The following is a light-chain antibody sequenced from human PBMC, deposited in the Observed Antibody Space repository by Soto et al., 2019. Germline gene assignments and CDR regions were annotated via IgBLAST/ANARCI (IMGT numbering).Light chain of an antibody. V-gene: IGLV2-23*01. J-gene: IGLJ1*01. Sequence: QPVLTQPASVSGSPGQSITISCAGTSSDVGGYNLVSWYQQLPGKAPKLMIYEDNKRPSGVSNRFSGSKSGNTASLTISGLRAEDEADYYCCSYAGSSTYAFGTGTKLTVL. CDR1: SSDVGGYNL. CDR3: CSYAGSSTYA. CDR2: EDN.